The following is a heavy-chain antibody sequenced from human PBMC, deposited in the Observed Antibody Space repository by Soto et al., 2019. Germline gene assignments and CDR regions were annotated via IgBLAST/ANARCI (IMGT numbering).Heavy chain of an antibody. CDR2: ISYSGST. J-gene: IGHJ4*02. V-gene: IGHV4-31*03. Sequence: QVQLQESGPGLVKPSQTLSLTCTVSGGSISSGGYYWRWIRQHSGKGMEWIGYISYSGSTDYNPSLERRVTISVDTYKNQFDLKLSSVTAADTAVYYCARAALSRDSIWGQGTLVTLSS. CDR1: GGSISSGGYY. D-gene: IGHD3-22*01. CDR3: ARAALSRDSI.